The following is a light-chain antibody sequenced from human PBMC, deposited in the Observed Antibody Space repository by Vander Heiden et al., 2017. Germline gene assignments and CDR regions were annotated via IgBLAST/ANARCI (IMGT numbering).Light chain of an antibody. CDR1: QSVLYSSSNKNY. V-gene: IGKV4-1*01. J-gene: IGKJ2*01. CDR3: QQYDDTPRT. CDR2: WAS. Sequence: DIVMTQSPDSLAVSLGERATINCKSSQSVLYSSSNKNYLAWFQQKPRQPPKLLIYWASTRDSGVPDRFSGSGSGTDFTLTISSLQTEDVAVYYCQQYDDTPRTFGQGTKLEIK.